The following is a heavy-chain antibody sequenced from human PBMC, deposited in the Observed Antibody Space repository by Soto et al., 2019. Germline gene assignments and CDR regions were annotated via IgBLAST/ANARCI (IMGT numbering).Heavy chain of an antibody. CDR3: ARVLGGSYYYFDY. V-gene: IGHV3-21*01. CDR1: GFTFSTYS. D-gene: IGHD1-26*01. Sequence: PGGSLRLSCAASGFTFSTYSMNWVRQAPGKGLEWVSSISSSSSDIYYADSVKGRLTISRDNAKNSLYLQMNCLRAEDTAVYYCARVLGGSYYYFDYWGQGILVTVSS. CDR2: ISSSSSDI. J-gene: IGHJ4*02.